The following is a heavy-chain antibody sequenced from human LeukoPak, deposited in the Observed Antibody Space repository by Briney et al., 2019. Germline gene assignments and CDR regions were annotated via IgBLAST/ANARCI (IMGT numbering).Heavy chain of an antibody. J-gene: IGHJ4*02. Sequence: GGSLRLSCAASGFTFSSYWMHWVRQAPGKGLVWVSRINSDGSTTYADSVKSRFTISRDNAKNTLYLQMDSLRGEDTAVYYCARVPHGEGYFDSWGQGTLVTVSS. CDR3: ARVPHGEGYFDS. CDR1: GFTFSSYW. CDR2: INSDGST. V-gene: IGHV3-74*03.